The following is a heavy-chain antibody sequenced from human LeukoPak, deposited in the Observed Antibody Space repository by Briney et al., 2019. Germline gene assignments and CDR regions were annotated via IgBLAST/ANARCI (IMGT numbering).Heavy chain of an antibody. CDR1: GGSISSYY. J-gene: IGHJ5*02. V-gene: IGHV4-59*01. CDR2: IYYSGST. Sequence: SETLSLTCTVSGGSISSYYLSWIRQPPAKGLEWIGYIYYSGSTNYNPSLKSRVTISVDTSKNQFSLKLSSVTAADTAVYYCARHAPLYYDFWSGYGRNWFDPWGQGTLVTVSS. CDR3: ARHAPLYYDFWSGYGRNWFDP. D-gene: IGHD3-3*01.